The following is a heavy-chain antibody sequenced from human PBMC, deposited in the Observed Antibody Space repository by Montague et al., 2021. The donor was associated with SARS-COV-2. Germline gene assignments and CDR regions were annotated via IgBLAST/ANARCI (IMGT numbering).Heavy chain of an antibody. V-gene: IGHV4-4*08. CDR1: LVSWNSDEAR. D-gene: IGHD4-11*01. J-gene: IGHJ6*02. CDR3: ARNLRVTTVTSHMFHYAMDG. Sequence: SETLSLTCSGLVSWNSDEARRSTRQNSSHHLDSFAFFCLNGSNNYNPSLTSRVTISVDTSKNQGSLKLTSVTAADTAVYYCARNLRVTTVTSHMFHYAMDGCGQGTTGTVSS. CDR2: FCLNGSN.